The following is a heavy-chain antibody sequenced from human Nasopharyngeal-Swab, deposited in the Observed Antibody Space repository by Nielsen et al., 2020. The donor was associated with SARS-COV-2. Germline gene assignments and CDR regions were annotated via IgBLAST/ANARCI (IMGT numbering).Heavy chain of an antibody. CDR3: ARAPIYSYGYDYYGMDV. V-gene: IGHV3-48*02. J-gene: IGHJ6*02. D-gene: IGHD5-18*01. CDR2: ISSSSSTI. Sequence: WIRQPPGKGLEWVSYISSSSSTIYYADSVKGRFTISRDNAKNSLYLQMNSPRDEDTAVYYRARAPIYSYGYDYYGMDVWGQGTTVTVSS.